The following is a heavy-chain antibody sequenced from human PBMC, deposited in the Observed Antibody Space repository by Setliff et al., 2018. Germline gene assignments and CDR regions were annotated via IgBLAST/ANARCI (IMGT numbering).Heavy chain of an antibody. V-gene: IGHV3-15*01. Sequence: PGGSLRLSCAASGFTFSNAWMSWVRQAPGKGLEWVGRIKRKSDGGTTDYAAPVKGRFTISRDDSKNTLYLQMNSPKTEDTAVYYCSTANYYYDSSGYPSFXYYFDYWGQGTLVTVSS. D-gene: IGHD3-22*01. CDR1: GFTFSNAW. CDR2: IKRKSDGGTT. CDR3: STANYYYDSSGYPSFXYYFDY. J-gene: IGHJ4*02.